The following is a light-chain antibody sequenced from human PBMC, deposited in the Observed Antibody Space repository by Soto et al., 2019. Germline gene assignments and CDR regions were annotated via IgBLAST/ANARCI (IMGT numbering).Light chain of an antibody. Sequence: QSVLTQPPSVSGAPGQRVTISCTGSSSDIGAGYDVHWYQQLPGTAPKLLIYGNSNRPSGVPDRFSDSKSGTSASLAITGLQAEDEADYYCQSSDSTLTWVFGGGTKLTVL. CDR1: SSDIGAGYD. J-gene: IGLJ3*02. V-gene: IGLV1-40*01. CDR2: GNS. CDR3: QSSDSTLTWV.